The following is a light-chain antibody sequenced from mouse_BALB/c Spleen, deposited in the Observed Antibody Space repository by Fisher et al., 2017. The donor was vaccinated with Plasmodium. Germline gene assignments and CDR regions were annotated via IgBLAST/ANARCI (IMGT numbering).Light chain of an antibody. V-gene: IGKV5-43*01. J-gene: IGKJ5*01. Sequence: DIVLTQTTVTLSVTPGDSVSLSCRASQSISSNLHWYQQKSHESPRLLINYTSQSISGIPSRFSGSGSGTDFTLSLNSVETEDFGMYFCQQSNSWPLTFGAGTKLELK. CDR1: QSISSN. CDR2: YTS. CDR3: QQSNSWPLT.